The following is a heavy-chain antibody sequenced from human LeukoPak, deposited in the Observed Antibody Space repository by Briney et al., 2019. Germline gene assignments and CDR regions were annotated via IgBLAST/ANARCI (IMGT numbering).Heavy chain of an antibody. Sequence: PGGSLRLSCAASGFTFSTYAMNWVRQAPGKGLDWVSSISVSGTNTYYAESVKGRFTISRDNSKNTLYLQMNSMRGEDTAVYYCARHDGVIIHGNQFYYVYVWGKGTTIIVSS. CDR2: ISVSGTNT. CDR1: GFTFSTYA. J-gene: IGHJ6*03. V-gene: IGHV3-23*01. D-gene: IGHD3-3*01. CDR3: ARHDGVIIHGNQFYYVYV.